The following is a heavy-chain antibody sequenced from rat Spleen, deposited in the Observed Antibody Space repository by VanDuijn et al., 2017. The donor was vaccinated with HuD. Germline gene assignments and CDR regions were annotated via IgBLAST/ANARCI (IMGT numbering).Heavy chain of an antibody. D-gene: IGHD1-2*01. Sequence: EVQLVESDGGLVQPGRSLKLSCAASGFTFRDYYMAWVRQAPTKGMEWVATLSYDATAPYYRDSVKGRFTISRDNAKSTLYLQMDSLRSEDTATYYCARHSSPFDFWGPGTMVTVSS. J-gene: IGHJ1*01. V-gene: IGHV5-29*01. CDR1: GFTFRDYY. CDR3: ARHSSPFDF. CDR2: LSYDATAP.